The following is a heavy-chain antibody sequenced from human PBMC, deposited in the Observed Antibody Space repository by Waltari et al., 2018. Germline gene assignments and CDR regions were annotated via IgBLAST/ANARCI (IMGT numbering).Heavy chain of an antibody. CDR2: IYYSGST. V-gene: IGHV4-59*01. Sequence: QVQLQESGPGLVKPSETLSLTCTVSGGSISSYYWSWIRQPPGKGLEWIGYIYYSGSTNYNPSLKSRVTISVDTSKNQFSLKLSSVTAADTAVYYCARATIFGVVPPYYYYGMDVWGQGP. D-gene: IGHD3-3*01. J-gene: IGHJ6*02. CDR1: GGSISSYY. CDR3: ARATIFGVVPPYYYYGMDV.